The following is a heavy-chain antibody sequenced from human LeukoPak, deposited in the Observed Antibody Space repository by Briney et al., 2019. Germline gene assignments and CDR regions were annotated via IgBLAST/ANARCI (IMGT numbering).Heavy chain of an antibody. D-gene: IGHD1-7*01. CDR1: GGSISSYY. CDR2: IYYSGST. J-gene: IGHJ4*02. Sequence: SETLFLTCTVSGGSISSYYWSWMRQSPGKGLEWIGYIYYSGSTNYNPSPKSRVTISLDTSKNQFSLQLSSVTAADTAVYYCASTDWNYARWGQGILVTVSS. CDR3: ASTDWNYAR. V-gene: IGHV4-59*08.